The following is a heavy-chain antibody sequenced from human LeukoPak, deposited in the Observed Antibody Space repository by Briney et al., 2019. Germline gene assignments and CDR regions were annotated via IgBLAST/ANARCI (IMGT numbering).Heavy chain of an antibody. CDR2: INHSGST. V-gene: IGHV4-34*01. J-gene: IGHJ4*02. CDR1: GGSFSGYY. D-gene: IGHD3-3*01. CDR3: ARDSDFWSGPDY. Sequence: SETLSLTCAVYGGSFSGYYWSWIRQPPGKGLEWIGEINHSGSTNCNPSLKSRVTISVDTSKNQFSLKLSSVTAADTAVYYCARDSDFWSGPDYWGQGTLVTVSS.